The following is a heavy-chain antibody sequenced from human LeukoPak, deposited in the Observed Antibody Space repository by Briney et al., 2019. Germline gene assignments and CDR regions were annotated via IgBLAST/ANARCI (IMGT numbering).Heavy chain of an antibody. Sequence: GASVTVSCTASGYTFTSYGISWVRQAPGQGLEWMGWISAYNGNTNYAQKLQGRVTMTTDTSTSTAYMELRSLRSDDTAVYYCARRYYYDSSGYYYNWFDPWGQGTLVTVSS. J-gene: IGHJ5*02. D-gene: IGHD3-22*01. V-gene: IGHV1-18*01. CDR1: GYTFTSYG. CDR2: ISAYNGNT. CDR3: ARRYYYDSSGYYYNWFDP.